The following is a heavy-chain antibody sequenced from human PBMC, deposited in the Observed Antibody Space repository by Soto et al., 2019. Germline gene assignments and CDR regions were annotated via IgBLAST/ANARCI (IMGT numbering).Heavy chain of an antibody. Sequence: SVKVSCKAFGGTFSSYAICWVRQAPGQGLEWMGGVIPMFGSTNYAQKFQGRVSITADESTSTAFMELSSLRSEDTAVYYCARRVVVASVPGIAYYYYGLDVWGQGTTVTVSS. J-gene: IGHJ6*02. D-gene: IGHD2-15*01. V-gene: IGHV1-69*13. CDR2: VIPMFGST. CDR1: GGTFSSYA. CDR3: ARRVVVASVPGIAYYYYGLDV.